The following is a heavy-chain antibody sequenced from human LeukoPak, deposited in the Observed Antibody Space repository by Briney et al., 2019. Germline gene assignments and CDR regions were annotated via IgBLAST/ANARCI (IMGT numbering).Heavy chain of an antibody. CDR1: GGSISSSSYS. CDR2: IYYSGST. J-gene: IGHJ3*02. Sequence: SETLSLTCTVSGGSISSSSYSWGWIRQPPGKGLEWIGSIYYSGSTHYNPSLKSRVTISVDTSKNQFSLKLSSVTAADTAVYYCARSGYSHDAFDIWGQGTMVTVSS. V-gene: IGHV4-39*07. CDR3: ARSGYSHDAFDI. D-gene: IGHD3-22*01.